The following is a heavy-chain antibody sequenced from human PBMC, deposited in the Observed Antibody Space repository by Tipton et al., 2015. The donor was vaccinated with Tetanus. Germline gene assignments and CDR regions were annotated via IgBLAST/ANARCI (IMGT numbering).Heavy chain of an antibody. D-gene: IGHD4-17*01. CDR1: GFTFSSYA. Sequence: GSLRLSCAASGFTFSSYAMSWVRQAPGKGLEWVSAISGSGGSTYYADSVKGRFTISRDNSKNTLYLQMNSLRAEDTAVYYCAKLEDYGDYSHGYYYYGMDVWGQGTTVTVSS. CDR3: AKLEDYGDYSHGYYYYGMDV. CDR2: ISGSGGST. V-gene: IGHV3-23*01. J-gene: IGHJ6*02.